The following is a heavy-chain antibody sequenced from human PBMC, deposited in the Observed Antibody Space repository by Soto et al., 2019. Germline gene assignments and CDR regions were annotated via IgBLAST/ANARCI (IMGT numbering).Heavy chain of an antibody. CDR2: ISSSAGST. V-gene: IGHV3-23*01. Sequence: GGSLRLSCAASGFTFNNYAVSWVRQAPGKGLEWVSGISSSAGSTNYADSVKGRLTISRDDSENTLYLHMHSLRAEDTAVYYCATPPTSSSGWYFDYWGQGTRVTVSS. J-gene: IGHJ4*02. D-gene: IGHD6-19*01. CDR1: GFTFNNYA. CDR3: ATPPTSSSGWYFDY.